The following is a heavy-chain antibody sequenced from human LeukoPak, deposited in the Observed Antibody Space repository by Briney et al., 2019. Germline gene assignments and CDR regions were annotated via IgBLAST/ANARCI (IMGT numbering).Heavy chain of an antibody. J-gene: IGHJ4*02. V-gene: IGHV4-34*01. D-gene: IGHD2-2*01. CDR3: VRGRYCGSVSCYLDS. Sequence: PSETLSLTCAVYGGSFSGYYWSWIRQPPGKGLEWIGEINHSGSTNYNPSLKSRVTMSLDTSKNQFSLKLTSVTAADSAIYYCVRGRYCGSVSCYLDSWGQGTLVTVSS. CDR2: INHSGST. CDR1: GGSFSGYY.